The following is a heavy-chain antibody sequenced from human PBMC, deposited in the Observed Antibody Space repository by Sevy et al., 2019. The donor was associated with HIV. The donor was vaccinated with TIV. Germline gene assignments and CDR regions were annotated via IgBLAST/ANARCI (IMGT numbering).Heavy chain of an antibody. CDR1: GFTFSSHW. Sequence: GGSLRLSCAVSGFTFSSHWMFWVRQAPGKGLVWVSHINSHGTITNYADSLKGRFAISRAYTKNTISLQMNSLRAEDTAVYYCARGQLLQFLEWPSYGLDVWGQGTTVTVSS. D-gene: IGHD3-3*01. J-gene: IGHJ6*02. CDR3: ARGQLLQFLEWPSYGLDV. CDR2: INSHGTIT. V-gene: IGHV3-74*01.